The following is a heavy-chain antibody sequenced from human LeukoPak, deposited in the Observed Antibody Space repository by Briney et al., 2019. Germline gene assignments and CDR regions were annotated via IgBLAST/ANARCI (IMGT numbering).Heavy chain of an antibody. CDR2: ISYDGSNK. V-gene: IGHV3-30*07. CDR1: GFTFSSYA. J-gene: IGHJ4*02. D-gene: IGHD3-10*01. Sequence: PGGSLRLSCAASGFTFSSYAMHWVRQAPGKGLEWVAVISYDGSNKYYADSVKGRFTISRDNSKNTLYLQMNSLKAEDTAVYYCTRRYYGSDWGQGTLVTVSS. CDR3: TRRYYGSD.